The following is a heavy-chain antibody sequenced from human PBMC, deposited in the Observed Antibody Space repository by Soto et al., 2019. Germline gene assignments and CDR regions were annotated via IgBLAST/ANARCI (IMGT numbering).Heavy chain of an antibody. V-gene: IGHV3-21*01. J-gene: IGHJ5*02. Sequence: GGSLRLSCAASGFTFRSFTMNWVRQAPGKGLEWVSTISSNSAYIYYTDALRGRFTISRDNAKNSLHLQMNSLRAEDTAVYYCTRDASRDSSARGWFDPWGPGTLVTSP. CDR1: GFTFRSFT. D-gene: IGHD6-13*01. CDR3: TRDASRDSSARGWFDP. CDR2: ISSNSAYI.